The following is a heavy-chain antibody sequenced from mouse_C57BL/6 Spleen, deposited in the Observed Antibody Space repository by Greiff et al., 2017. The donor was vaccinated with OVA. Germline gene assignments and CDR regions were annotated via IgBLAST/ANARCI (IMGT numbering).Heavy chain of an antibody. CDR2: IYPGDGDT. J-gene: IGHJ3*01. V-gene: IGHV1-80*01. CDR3: ARREYYGSSYGFAY. CDR1: GYAFSSYW. Sequence: QVQLKESGAALVKPGASVKISCKASGYAFSSYWMNWVKQRPGKGLEWIGQIYPGDGDTNYNGKFKGKATLTADKSSSTAYMQLSSLTSEDSAVYFCARREYYGSSYGFAYWGQGTLVTVSA. D-gene: IGHD1-1*01.